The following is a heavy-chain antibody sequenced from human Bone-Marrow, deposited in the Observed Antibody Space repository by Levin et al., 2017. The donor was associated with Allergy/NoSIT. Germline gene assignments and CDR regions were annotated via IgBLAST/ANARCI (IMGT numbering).Heavy chain of an antibody. Sequence: PGGSLRLSCVVSGFSFSSFAMSWVRQAPGKGLEWVSGIIGSGGRTYYADSVKGRFTISRDNSKNTLFLQMNSLRAEDPAIYYCAKDLFRFDYWGQGTLVAVSS. CDR2: IIGSGGRT. J-gene: IGHJ4*02. CDR3: AKDLFRFDY. CDR1: GFSFSSFA. V-gene: IGHV3-23*01.